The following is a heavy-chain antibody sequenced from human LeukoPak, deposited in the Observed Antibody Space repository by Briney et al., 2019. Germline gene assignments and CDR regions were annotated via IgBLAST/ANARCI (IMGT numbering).Heavy chain of an antibody. CDR1: GFTFSGYP. CDR2: ISYDGSNK. Sequence: QTGGSLRLPCAASGFTFSGYPIHWVRQAPGKGLEWVAVISYDGSNKYYADSVKGRFTISRDNAKDTVYLEMNSLSVEDTATYYCIRDFRSADLWGQGTLVTVTS. V-gene: IGHV3-30-3*01. CDR3: IRDFRSADL. J-gene: IGHJ5*02.